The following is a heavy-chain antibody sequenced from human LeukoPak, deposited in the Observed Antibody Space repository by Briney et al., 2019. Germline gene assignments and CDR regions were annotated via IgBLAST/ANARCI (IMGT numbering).Heavy chain of an antibody. J-gene: IGHJ5*02. CDR2: ISAYNGNT. CDR1: GYTFTSYG. V-gene: IGHV1-18*01. CDR3: ARDPNYYGSGKGWFDP. Sequence: ASVKVSCKASGYTFTSYGISWVRQAPGQGLEWMGWISAYNGNTNYAQKLQGRVTMTTDTSTSIAYMELRSLRSDVTAVYYCARDPNYYGSGKGWFDPWGQGTLVTVSS. D-gene: IGHD3-10*01.